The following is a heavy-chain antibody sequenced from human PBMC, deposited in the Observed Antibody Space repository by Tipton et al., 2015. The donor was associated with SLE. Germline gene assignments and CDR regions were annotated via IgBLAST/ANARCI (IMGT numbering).Heavy chain of an antibody. D-gene: IGHD3-10*01. J-gene: IGHJ5*02. CDR2: VYYSGST. CDR3: ARALSTMVRGVPDYTWFDP. CDR1: GGSISSDIYS. Sequence: TLSLTCTVSGGSISSDIYSWAWIRQPPGKGLEWLGSVYYSGSTFYNPSLKSRVSTSVDTSKNQFSLKLTSVTAADTAVYFCARALSTMVRGVPDYTWFDPWGQGTLVTVSS. V-gene: IGHV4-39*07.